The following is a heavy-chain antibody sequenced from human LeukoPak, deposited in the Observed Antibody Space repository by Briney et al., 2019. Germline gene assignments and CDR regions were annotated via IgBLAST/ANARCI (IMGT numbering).Heavy chain of an antibody. D-gene: IGHD5-24*01. V-gene: IGHV3-7*01. CDR1: GFTFSSHW. CDR2: IKQDGSEK. Sequence: GGSLRLSCAVSGFTFSSHWMSWLRQAPGKGLEWVANIKQDGSEKYYVDSVKGRFTISRDNAKNSLFLQMNSLRAEDTAVYYCARDGEMPTIYFDYWGQGTLVTVSS. J-gene: IGHJ4*02. CDR3: ARDGEMPTIYFDY.